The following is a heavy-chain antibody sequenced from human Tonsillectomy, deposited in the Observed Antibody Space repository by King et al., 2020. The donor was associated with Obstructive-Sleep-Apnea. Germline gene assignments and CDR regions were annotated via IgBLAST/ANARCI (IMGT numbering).Heavy chain of an antibody. V-gene: IGHV1-18*04. D-gene: IGHD6-19*01. CDR3: TRDSGYSSGWNYWYFDL. J-gene: IGHJ2*01. CDR2: IDTYNGNT. CDR1: GYTFTSYG. Sequence: QLVQSGAEVKKPGASVKVSCKASGYTFTSYGISWVRQAPGQGLEWMEWIDTYNGNTYYAQKLQGRVTMTTDTSTSTAYMELRSLRSDDTAVYYCTRDSGYSSGWNYWYFDLWGRGTLVTVSS.